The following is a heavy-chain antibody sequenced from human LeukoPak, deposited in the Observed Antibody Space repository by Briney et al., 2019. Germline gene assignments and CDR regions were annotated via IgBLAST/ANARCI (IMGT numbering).Heavy chain of an antibody. D-gene: IGHD5-24*01. Sequence: GGSLRLSCAASGFTFSNSYMSWVRQAPGKGLEWVSLIYPSGDIYYADSVKGRFTISRDNSKNTLFLQMNSLRAEDTAIYYCARTFVSGDGYKVGYFDYWGQGTLVTVSS. CDR1: GFTFSNSY. CDR2: IYPSGDI. J-gene: IGHJ4*02. CDR3: ARTFVSGDGYKVGYFDY. V-gene: IGHV3-53*01.